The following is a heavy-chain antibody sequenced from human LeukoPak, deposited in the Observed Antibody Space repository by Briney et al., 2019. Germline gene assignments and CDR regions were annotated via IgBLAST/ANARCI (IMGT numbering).Heavy chain of an antibody. CDR2: VSGSGGGT. D-gene: IGHD4-23*01. J-gene: IGHJ4*02. CDR1: GFTFSSYA. Sequence: PGGSLRLSCAASGFTFSSYAMSWVRQAPGKGLEWVSVVSGSGGGTNYVDSVKGRFTISRDNSKSTLYLQMNSLRAEDTAVYYCAKEAGYGANSHIDYWGQGTLVTVSS. V-gene: IGHV3-23*01. CDR3: AKEAGYGANSHIDY.